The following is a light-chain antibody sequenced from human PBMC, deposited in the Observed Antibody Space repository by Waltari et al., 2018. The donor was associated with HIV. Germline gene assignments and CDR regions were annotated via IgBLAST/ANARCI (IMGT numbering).Light chain of an antibody. V-gene: IGLV2-14*03. CDR3: SSYTSSGTYV. CDR1: SSDIGGYNF. CDR2: DAS. Sequence: QSVLTQPPSVSGAPGQRVTLSCTGTSSDIGGYNFVSWYRHHPGTAPKLIIYDASKRPSGVSHRFSGSQSGNTASLTISGLQAEDETDYYCSSYTSSGTYVFGTGTKVTVL. J-gene: IGLJ1*01.